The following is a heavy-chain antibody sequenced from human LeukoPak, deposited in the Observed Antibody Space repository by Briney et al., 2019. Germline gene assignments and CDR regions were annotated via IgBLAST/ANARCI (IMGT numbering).Heavy chain of an antibody. Sequence: ASVKVSCKASGYTFSNFGINWVRQAPGQGLEWIAWISGNNDNPNYGQKFQGRFTVTTDSSTSTAYMELRNLRSDDTAVCYCARDGTSTGDYWGQGTLVTVSS. D-gene: IGHD2-2*01. CDR1: GYTFSNFG. CDR3: ARDGTSTGDY. J-gene: IGHJ4*02. CDR2: ISGNNDNP. V-gene: IGHV1-18*01.